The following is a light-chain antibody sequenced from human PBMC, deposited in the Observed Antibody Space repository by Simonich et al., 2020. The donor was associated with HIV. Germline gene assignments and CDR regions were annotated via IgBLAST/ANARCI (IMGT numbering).Light chain of an antibody. J-gene: IGLJ3*02. V-gene: IGLV2-14*03. CDR2: DVS. CDR3: SSYTSRSTWV. Sequence: QSALTQPASVSGSPGQSITIPCTGTSSDVGGYNSVSWYQQHPGKAPKLMIYDVSKRPSGVSNRFSGSKSGNTASLTISGLQAEDEADYYCSSYTSRSTWVFGGGTKLTVL. CDR1: SSDVGGYNS.